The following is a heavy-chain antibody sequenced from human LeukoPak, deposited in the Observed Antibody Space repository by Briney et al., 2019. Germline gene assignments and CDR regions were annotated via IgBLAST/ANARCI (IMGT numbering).Heavy chain of an antibody. Sequence: PGGSLRLSCAASGFTFSSYAMSWVRQAPGKGLEWVSVIYSGGSTYYADSVKGRFTISRDNSKNTLYLQMNSLRAEDTAVYYCARGDDYYDSSGYYYPGAFDIWGQGTMVTVSS. CDR1: GFTFSSYA. CDR3: ARGDDYYDSSGYYYPGAFDI. J-gene: IGHJ3*02. D-gene: IGHD3-22*01. CDR2: IYSGGST. V-gene: IGHV3-53*01.